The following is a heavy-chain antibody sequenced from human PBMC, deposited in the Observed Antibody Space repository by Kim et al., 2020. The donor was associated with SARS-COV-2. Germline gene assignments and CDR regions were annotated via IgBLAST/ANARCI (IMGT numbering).Heavy chain of an antibody. Sequence: YNDYAVSVKSRITINPDTAKNQFSLQLNSVTPEDTAVYYCARDGSSRIDYWGQGTLVTVSS. D-gene: IGHD6-13*01. CDR2: YN. J-gene: IGHJ4*02. V-gene: IGHV6-1*01. CDR3: ARDGSSRIDY.